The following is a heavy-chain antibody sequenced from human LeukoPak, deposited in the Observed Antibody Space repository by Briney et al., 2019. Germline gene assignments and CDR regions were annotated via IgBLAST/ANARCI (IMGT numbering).Heavy chain of an antibody. V-gene: IGHV4-4*07. CDR3: ARVGGSWYYFDY. CDR1: GGSIMSSY. CDR2: VYTTGST. D-gene: IGHD6-13*01. Sequence: SETLSLTCTVSGGSIMSSYWSWIRQPAGKGLEWIGRVYTTGSTNYNPSFKSRVTMSVDMSKKQFFLQLSSVADADTAVYYCARVGGSWYYFDYWGQGILVTVSS. J-gene: IGHJ4*02.